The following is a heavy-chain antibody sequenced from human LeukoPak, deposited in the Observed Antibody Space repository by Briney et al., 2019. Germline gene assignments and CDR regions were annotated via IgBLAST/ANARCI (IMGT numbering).Heavy chain of an antibody. Sequence: SETLSLNCTVSGGSISSHYWSWIRQPPGKGLEWIGNIYYSGSTNYNPSLKSRVTISVDTSKNQFSLKLSSVTAADTAVYYCARDHDFRFDYWGQGTLVTVSS. J-gene: IGHJ4*02. CDR2: IYYSGST. V-gene: IGHV4-59*11. CDR1: GGSISSHY. CDR3: ARDHDFRFDY. D-gene: IGHD3-3*01.